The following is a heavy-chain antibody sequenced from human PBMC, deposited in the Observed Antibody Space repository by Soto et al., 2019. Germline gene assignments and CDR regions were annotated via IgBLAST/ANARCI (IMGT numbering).Heavy chain of an antibody. Sequence: GGSLRLSCAASGFTFSSYSMNWVRQAPGKGLEWVSSISSSSSYIYYADSVKGRFTISRDNAKNSLYLQMNSLRAEDTAVYYCASSPQYYDSWSSYSYFDYWGQGTLVTVSS. CDR3: ASSPQYYDSWSSYSYFDY. V-gene: IGHV3-21*01. CDR1: GFTFSSYS. CDR2: ISSSSSYI. D-gene: IGHD3-3*01. J-gene: IGHJ4*02.